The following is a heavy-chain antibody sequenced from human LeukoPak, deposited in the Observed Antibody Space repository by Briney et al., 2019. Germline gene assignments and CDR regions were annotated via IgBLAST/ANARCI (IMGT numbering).Heavy chain of an antibody. CDR1: GFSFSTYS. CDR3: ARRIAAAAAPYYFDY. J-gene: IGHJ4*02. CDR2: VSGTSEYI. V-gene: IGHV3-21*01. D-gene: IGHD6-13*01. Sequence: GGSLRLSCAASGFSFSTYSMIWVRQAPGKGLEWVSSVSGTSEYIYYADSVRGRFTISRDNAKNTLYLQMNSLRAEDTAVYYCARRIAAAAAPYYFDYWGRGTLVTVSS.